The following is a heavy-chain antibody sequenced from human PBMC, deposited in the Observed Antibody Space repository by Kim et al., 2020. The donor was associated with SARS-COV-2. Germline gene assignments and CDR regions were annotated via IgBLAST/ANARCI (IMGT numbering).Heavy chain of an antibody. CDR3: ASEGLVRYNWNDSPFDY. J-gene: IGHJ4*02. CDR1: GGTFSSYA. V-gene: IGHV1-69*04. D-gene: IGHD1-20*01. CDR2: IIPILGIA. Sequence: SVKVSCKASGGTFSSYAISWVRQAPGQGLEWMGRIIPILGIANYAQKFQGRVTITADKSTSTAYMELSSLRSEDTAVYYCASEGLVRYNWNDSPFDYWGQGTLVTVSS.